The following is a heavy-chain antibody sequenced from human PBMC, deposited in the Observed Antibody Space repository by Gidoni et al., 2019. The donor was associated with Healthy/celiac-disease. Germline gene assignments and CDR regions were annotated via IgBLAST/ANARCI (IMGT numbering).Heavy chain of an antibody. V-gene: IGHV3-23*01. J-gene: IGHJ4*02. Sequence: SWVRQAPGKGLEWVSAISGSGGSTYYADSVKGRFTISRDNSKNTLYLQMNSLRAEDTAVYYCAKDPARIAAAGLDYWGQGTLVTVSS. CDR2: ISGSGGST. D-gene: IGHD6-13*01. CDR3: AKDPARIAAAGLDY.